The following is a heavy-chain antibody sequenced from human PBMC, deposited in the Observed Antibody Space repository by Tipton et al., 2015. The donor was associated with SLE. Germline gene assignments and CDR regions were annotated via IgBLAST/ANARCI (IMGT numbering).Heavy chain of an antibody. J-gene: IGHJ2*01. D-gene: IGHD1-26*01. V-gene: IGHV4-59*01. CDR1: GGSISSYY. Sequence: TLSLTCTVSGGSISSYYWSWIRQPPGKGLEWIGYIYYSGSTNYNPSLKSRVTISVETSKNQFSLKLSSVTAADTAVYYCARVGATGYFELWGRGTLVTVSS. CDR2: IYYSGST. CDR3: ARVGATGYFEL.